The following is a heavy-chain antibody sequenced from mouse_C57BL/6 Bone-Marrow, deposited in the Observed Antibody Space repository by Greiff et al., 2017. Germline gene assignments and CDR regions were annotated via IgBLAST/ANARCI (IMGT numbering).Heavy chain of an antibody. J-gene: IGHJ1*03. CDR2: ISSGGSYT. D-gene: IGHD1-1*01. Sequence: EVKLEESGGDLVKPGGSLKLSCAASGFTFSSYGMSWVRQTPDKRLEWVATISSGGSYTYYPDSVKGRFTISRDNAKNTLYLQMSSLKSEDTAMYYCARDYGSSYWYFDVWGTGTTVTVSS. V-gene: IGHV5-6*02. CDR3: ARDYGSSYWYFDV. CDR1: GFTFSSYG.